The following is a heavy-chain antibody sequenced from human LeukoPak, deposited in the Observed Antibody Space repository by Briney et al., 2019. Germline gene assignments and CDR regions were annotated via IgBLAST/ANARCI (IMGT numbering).Heavy chain of an antibody. D-gene: IGHD3-10*01. CDR1: GFSFSTYN. V-gene: IGHV3-21*01. Sequence: PGGSLRLSCVASGFSFSTYNMKWVRQAPGKGLECVSSIGISGDFIYYADSVKGRFTISRDNAKNSLYLQMNSLRDEDTAVYYCATGFGDTYGMDVWGQGTTVTVSS. CDR2: IGISGDFI. CDR3: ATGFGDTYGMDV. J-gene: IGHJ6*02.